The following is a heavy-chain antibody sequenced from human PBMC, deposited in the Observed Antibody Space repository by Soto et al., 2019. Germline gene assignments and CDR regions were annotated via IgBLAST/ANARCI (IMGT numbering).Heavy chain of an antibody. CDR1: CYTFTNYG. Sequence: ASVKVSCKASCYTFTNYGISWVRQAPGQGLEWMGWSSAHNGNTKYAQKLQGRVNMTTDTSTSKAYMELRSLRSDDTAVYYCARAIGYCSRTSCYNYYYYYMVVWGKGTTVTVS. CDR3: ARAIGYCSRTSCYNYYYYYMVV. CDR2: SSAHNGNT. V-gene: IGHV1-18*01. J-gene: IGHJ6*03. D-gene: IGHD2-2*02.